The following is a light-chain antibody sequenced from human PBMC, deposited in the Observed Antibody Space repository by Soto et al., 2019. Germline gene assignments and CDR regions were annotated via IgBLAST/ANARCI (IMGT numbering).Light chain of an antibody. J-gene: IGLJ1*01. CDR1: SSNVGSYNL. Sequence: QSVLTQPASVSGSPGQSITISCTGTSSNVGSYNLVSWFKQLPCKVPKLMIYEGTKQPSGVSEHLPSTKSGTTASLTNSGLQAEDEADYYCFSYAGNSVYVFGTGTKVTVL. V-gene: IGLV2-23*01. CDR3: FSYAGNSVYV. CDR2: EGT.